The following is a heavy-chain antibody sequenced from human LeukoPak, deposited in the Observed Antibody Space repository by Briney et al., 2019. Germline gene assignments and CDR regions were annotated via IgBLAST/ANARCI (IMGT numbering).Heavy chain of an antibody. CDR3: ARVQGYYDSSGSPLDY. D-gene: IGHD3-22*01. CDR1: GVSFSGYY. Sequence: SETLSLTCAVYGVSFSGYYLSWIRQPPGKGLEWIGEINHSGSTNYNPALKSRGIISVNTYKNQFSLKMSSVTAADTAVYYCARVQGYYDSSGSPLDYWGQETLVTVYS. V-gene: IGHV4-34*01. J-gene: IGHJ4*02. CDR2: INHSGST.